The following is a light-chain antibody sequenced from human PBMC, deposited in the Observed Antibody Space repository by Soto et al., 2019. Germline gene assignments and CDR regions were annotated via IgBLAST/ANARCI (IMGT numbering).Light chain of an antibody. CDR1: QSVSSSY. V-gene: IGKV3-20*01. J-gene: IGKJ1*01. Sequence: EIVLTQSPGTLSLSPGESATLSCRASQSVSSSYLAWYQQKPGQAPRLLIYGASSRATGIPARFSGSGPGTEFTLTIDSLQSDDFAVYYCQQYGSSGTFGQGTKVDIK. CDR3: QQYGSSGT. CDR2: GAS.